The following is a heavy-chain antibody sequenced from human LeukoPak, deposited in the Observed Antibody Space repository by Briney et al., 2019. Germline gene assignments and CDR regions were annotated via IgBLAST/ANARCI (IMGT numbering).Heavy chain of an antibody. V-gene: IGHV4-59*08. CDR2: MFYSGTT. Sequence: SETLSLTCTVPGGAISSYYWSWIRQPPGQGLEWIAYMFYSGTTNYNPSLRSRVTISLDTSKNQFSLRLSSVTAADTAVYYCARGRGEVVVAAWDVFDIWGQGTMVTVSS. CDR3: ARGRGEVVVAAWDVFDI. J-gene: IGHJ3*02. CDR1: GGAISSYY. D-gene: IGHD2-15*01.